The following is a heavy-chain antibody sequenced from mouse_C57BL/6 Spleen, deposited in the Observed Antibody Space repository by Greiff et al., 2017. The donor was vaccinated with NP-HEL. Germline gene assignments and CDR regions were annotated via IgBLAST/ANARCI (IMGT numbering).Heavy chain of an antibody. CDR2: IYPRSGNT. V-gene: IGHV1-81*01. CDR1: GYTFTNYG. Sequence: QVQLQQSGAELARPGASVKLSCKASGYTFTNYGISWVKQRTGQGLEWIGEIYPRSGNTYYNEKFKGKANLTADKSSITAYMELRSLTSEDSAVYFCARGLTAQEGWFAYWGQGTLVTVSA. CDR3: ARGLTAQEGWFAY. J-gene: IGHJ3*01. D-gene: IGHD3-2*02.